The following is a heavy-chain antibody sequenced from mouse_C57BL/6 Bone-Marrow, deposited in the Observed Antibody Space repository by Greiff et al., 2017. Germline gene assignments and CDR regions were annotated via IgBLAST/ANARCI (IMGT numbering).Heavy chain of an antibody. CDR3: ARPYYAMDY. CDR2: ISSGGSYT. V-gene: IGHV5-6*02. Sequence: DVMLVESGGDLVKPGGSLKLSCAASGFSFSSYGMSWVRQTPDKRLEWVATISSGGSYTYYPDSVKGRFTISRDNAKNTLYRQMSILKSEDTDMYYCARPYYAMDYWGQGTSVTVSS. J-gene: IGHJ4*01. CDR1: GFSFSSYG.